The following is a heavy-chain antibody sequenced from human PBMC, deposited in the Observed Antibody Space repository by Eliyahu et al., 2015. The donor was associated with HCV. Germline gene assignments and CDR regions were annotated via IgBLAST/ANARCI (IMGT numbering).Heavy chain of an antibody. D-gene: IGHD1-26*01. CDR1: GXXLXSYS. J-gene: IGHJ3*01. CDR3: ARVAGPTRNGRYFQQNDAFDL. V-gene: IGHV3-21*02. Sequence: EVQLVESGGGLVKPGGSLRXSXEASGXXLXSYSRXGVRXAPGKGLEWVSSISHTSTYKFYGDSSEGRFTISRDNAKNSLSLQLNSLRVDDTALYYCARVAGPTRNGRYFQQNDAFDLWGQGTMVTVSS. CDR2: ISHTSTYK.